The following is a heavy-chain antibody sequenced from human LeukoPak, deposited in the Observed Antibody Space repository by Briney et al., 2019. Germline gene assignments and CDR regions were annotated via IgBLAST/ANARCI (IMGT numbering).Heavy chain of an antibody. D-gene: IGHD6-25*01. CDR2: ISYDGSNK. V-gene: IGHV3-30*03. CDR3: AREEAAHFDY. Sequence: PGGSLRLSCTTSGFNFNNAWMNWVRQAPGKGLEWVAVISYDGSNKYYADSVKGRFTISRDNSKNTLYLQMNSLRAEDTAVYYCAREEAAHFDYWGQGTLVTVSS. CDR1: GFNFNNAW. J-gene: IGHJ4*02.